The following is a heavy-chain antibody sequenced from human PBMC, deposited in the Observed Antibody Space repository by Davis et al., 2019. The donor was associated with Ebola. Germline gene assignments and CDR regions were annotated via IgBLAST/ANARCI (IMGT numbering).Heavy chain of an antibody. J-gene: IGHJ4*02. Sequence: AASVKVSCKASGYSFTRYYIHWVRQAPGQGPEWMGQINPNYGSTVYAQKFQGRVTMTRDTSTNTVYMELSSLRSEDTAVYYCARLGQQLVLGDWDYWGQGTLVTVSS. CDR2: INPNYGST. CDR1: GYSFTRYY. CDR3: ARLGQQLVLGDWDY. D-gene: IGHD6-13*01. V-gene: IGHV1-46*01.